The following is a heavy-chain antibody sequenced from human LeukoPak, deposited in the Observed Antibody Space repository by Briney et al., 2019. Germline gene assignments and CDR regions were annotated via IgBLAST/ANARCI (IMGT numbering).Heavy chain of an antibody. CDR3: ARPTDSSVDH. V-gene: IGHV3-11*01. CDR1: GLTFSDSY. D-gene: IGHD5-18*01. CDR2: ISGSGTTI. Sequence: GGSLRLSCAASGLTFSDSYMSWIRQAPGKGLEWITYISGSGTTIYHADSVKGRFTISRDNAKNSVYLQMNSLREEDTAVYYCARPTDSSVDHWGQGTLVTVSS. J-gene: IGHJ5*02.